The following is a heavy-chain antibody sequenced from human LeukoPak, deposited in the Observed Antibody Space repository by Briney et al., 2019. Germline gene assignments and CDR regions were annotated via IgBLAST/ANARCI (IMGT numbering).Heavy chain of an antibody. CDR3: ARAAGDYGDVNWFDP. Sequence: GGSLRLSCEASGFTFSSYAMHWVRQAPGKGLEWVAVISYDGSNKYYADSVKGRFTISRDNSKNTLYLQMNSLRAEDTAVYYCARAAGDYGDVNWFDPWGQGTLVTVSS. CDR1: GFTFSSYA. D-gene: IGHD4-17*01. V-gene: IGHV3-30*04. J-gene: IGHJ5*02. CDR2: ISYDGSNK.